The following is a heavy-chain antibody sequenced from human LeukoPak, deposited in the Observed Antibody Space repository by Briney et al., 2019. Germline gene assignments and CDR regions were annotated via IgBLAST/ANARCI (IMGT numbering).Heavy chain of an antibody. CDR3: AKDGWVTTSTREDY. CDR2: ISSGGSTT. J-gene: IGHJ4*02. D-gene: IGHD4-17*01. V-gene: IGHV3-23*01. CDR1: GCSFRPSA. Sequence: PVWSLTLSCPASGCSFRPSAMRWVRQAPGKGLAWVSTISSGGSTTFYLDSVKGRLTISRDNSKNTLYMQMNSVKAEDTALYSCAKDGWVTTSTREDYWGQGTLVTVSS.